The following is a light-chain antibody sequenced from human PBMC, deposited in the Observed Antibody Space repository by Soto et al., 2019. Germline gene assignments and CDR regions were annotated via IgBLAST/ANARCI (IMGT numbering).Light chain of an antibody. V-gene: IGKV1-39*01. CDR3: QQSYSTPLS. CDR1: QSIITY. J-gene: IGKJ4*01. Sequence: DIQMTQSPSSLSASVGARVTITCRASQSIITYLNWYQQKPGKAPKLLIYDASSLQSGVPSRFSGSGSGTDFTLTISSLQPEDFATYYCQQSYSTPLSFGGGTKVEIK. CDR2: DAS.